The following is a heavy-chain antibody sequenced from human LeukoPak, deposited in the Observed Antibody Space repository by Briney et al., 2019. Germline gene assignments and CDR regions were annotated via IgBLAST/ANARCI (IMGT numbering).Heavy chain of an antibody. D-gene: IGHD2-15*01. Sequence: ASVKVSCKASGYTFTGYYMHWVRQAPGQGLEWMGWINPNSGGTNYAQKFQGRVTMTRDTSISTAYMELSRLRSDDTAVYYCARVIRCSGGSCYSGVHYYYGMDVWGQGTTVTVSS. J-gene: IGHJ6*02. CDR2: INPNSGGT. CDR1: GYTFTGYY. V-gene: IGHV1-2*02. CDR3: ARVIRCSGGSCYSGVHYYYGMDV.